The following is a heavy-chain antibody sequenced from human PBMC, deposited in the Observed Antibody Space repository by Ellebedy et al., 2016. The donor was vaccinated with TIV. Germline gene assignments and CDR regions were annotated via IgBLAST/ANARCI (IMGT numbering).Heavy chain of an antibody. CDR1: GFTFSNYW. CDR3: ATPVGRFSGSYVY. V-gene: IGHV3-74*01. Sequence: LSLTCAASGFTFSNYWIHWVRQAPGKGLVWVSRVNRDGTSTNYADSVKGRFTISRDNAKNTLYLQMNSLRDEDTAVYYCATPVGRFSGSYVYWGQGTLVTVSS. D-gene: IGHD3-16*01. CDR2: VNRDGTST. J-gene: IGHJ4*02.